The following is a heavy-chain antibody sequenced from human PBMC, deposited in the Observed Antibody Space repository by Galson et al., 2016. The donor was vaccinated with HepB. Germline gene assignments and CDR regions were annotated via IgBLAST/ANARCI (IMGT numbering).Heavy chain of an antibody. V-gene: IGHV6-1*01. J-gene: IGHJ6*02. CDR3: ARVVELGRGFHV. Sequence: CAISGDSFSNNHAAWNWVRQSPSRGLEWLGRTYYRSYWQNEYADSVKSRITINPDTSKNQVSLQVNSVTPEDTAVYCCARVVELGRGFHVWGQGTTVTVSS. D-gene: IGHD3-22*01. CDR1: GDSFSNNHAA. CDR2: TYYRSYWQN.